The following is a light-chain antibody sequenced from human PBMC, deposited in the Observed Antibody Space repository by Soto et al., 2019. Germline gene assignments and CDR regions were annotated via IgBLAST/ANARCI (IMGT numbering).Light chain of an antibody. CDR1: QSVSSSY. Sequence: ESVLTQSPVTLSLSPGERATLSCRASQSVSSSYLAWYQQKPGQAPRLLIYGASSRATGIPDRFSGSGSGTDFTLTISRLEPEDFAVYYCQQYGSSPKTFGQGTKVDIK. CDR3: QQYGSSPKT. CDR2: GAS. J-gene: IGKJ1*01. V-gene: IGKV3-20*01.